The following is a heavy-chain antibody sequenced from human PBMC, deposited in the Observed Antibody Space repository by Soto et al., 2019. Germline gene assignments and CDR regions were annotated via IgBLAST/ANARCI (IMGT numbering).Heavy chain of an antibody. J-gene: IGHJ4*02. CDR3: AKSRYSDSSGDFYDY. D-gene: IGHD3-22*01. CDR2: IGGSGRTT. Sequence: GGSLILSCAASYFTFNNYAMRWVRQAPGKGLEWVSGIGGSGRTTYYADSVKGRFTISRDNSNNTLFLQMNSLRAEDTAVYYCAKSRYSDSSGDFYDYWGQGT. CDR1: YFTFNNYA. V-gene: IGHV3-23*01.